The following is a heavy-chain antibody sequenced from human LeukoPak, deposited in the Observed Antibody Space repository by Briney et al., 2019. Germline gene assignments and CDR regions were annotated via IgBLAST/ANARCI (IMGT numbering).Heavy chain of an antibody. J-gene: IGHJ5*02. CDR1: GFTFSDSS. D-gene: IGHD6-19*01. Sequence: GGSLKLSCAASGFTFSDSSIHWVRQASGKGLEWVGRIRSKASSYATAYAASVEGRFTISRDDSKNTAYLLMNSLKASDTAMYYCARRVGGWYISWFDPWGQGTLVTVSS. V-gene: IGHV3-73*01. CDR2: IRSKASSYAT. CDR3: ARRVGGWYISWFDP.